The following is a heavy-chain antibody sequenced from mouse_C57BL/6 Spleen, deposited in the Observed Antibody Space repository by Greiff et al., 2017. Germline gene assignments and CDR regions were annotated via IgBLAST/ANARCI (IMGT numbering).Heavy chain of an antibody. CDR3: VGDYDYDRYVDV. D-gene: IGHD2-4*01. V-gene: IGHV10-3*01. CDR1: GFTFNTYA. CDR2: IRSKSSNYAT. J-gene: IGHJ1*03. Sequence: VQLKESGGGLVQPKGSLKLSCAASGFTFNTYAMHWVRQAPGKGLEWVARIRSKSSNYATYYAESVKDRLTISRDDSQSMLYLQMNNLKTEDTAMYYGVGDYDYDRYVDVWGTGTTVTVSS.